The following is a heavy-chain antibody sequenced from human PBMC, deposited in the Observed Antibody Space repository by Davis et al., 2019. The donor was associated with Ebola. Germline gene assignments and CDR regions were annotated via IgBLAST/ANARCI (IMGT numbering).Heavy chain of an antibody. CDR2: IWYDGSNK. Sequence: GESLKISCAASGFTFSGSAMHWVRQAPGKGLEWVAVIWYDGSNKYYADSVKGRFTISRDNSKNTLYLQMNSLRAEDTAVYYCARIGTGLFDYWGQGTLVTVSS. CDR1: GFTFSGSA. D-gene: IGHD3/OR15-3a*01. CDR3: ARIGTGLFDY. V-gene: IGHV3-33*08. J-gene: IGHJ4*02.